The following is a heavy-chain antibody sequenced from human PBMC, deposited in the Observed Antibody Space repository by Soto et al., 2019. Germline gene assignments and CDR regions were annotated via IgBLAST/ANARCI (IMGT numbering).Heavy chain of an antibody. CDR2: MNPNSGNT. D-gene: IGHD3-9*01. J-gene: IGHJ3*02. CDR1: GYTLTSYD. CDR3: ATLGRLRYFDWLLNHDAFDI. Sequence: QVQLVQSGAEVKKPGASVKVSCKASGYTLTSYDINWVRQATGQGLEWMGWMNPNSGNTGYAQKFQGRVTMTRNTALSTAYMVLSSLRSEDTAVYYCATLGRLRYFDWLLNHDAFDIWGQGTMVTVSS. V-gene: IGHV1-8*01.